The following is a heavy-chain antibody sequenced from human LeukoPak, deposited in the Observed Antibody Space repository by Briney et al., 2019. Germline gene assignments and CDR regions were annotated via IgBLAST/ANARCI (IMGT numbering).Heavy chain of an antibody. V-gene: IGHV1-18*01. CDR1: GYTFSNYG. CDR3: ARGCYDILTGPETFDH. CDR2: ISGLNGNT. Sequence: ASVKVSCKASGYTFSNYGINWVRQAPGQGLEWMGWISGLNGNTNYAQKFQGRITLTTDTSTKTTYMELRSLRSDDTAVYYCARGCYDILTGPETFDHWGQGTPVTVSS. D-gene: IGHD3-9*01. J-gene: IGHJ4*02.